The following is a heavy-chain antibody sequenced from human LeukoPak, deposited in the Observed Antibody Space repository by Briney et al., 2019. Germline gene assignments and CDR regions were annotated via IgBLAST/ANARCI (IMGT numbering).Heavy chain of an antibody. V-gene: IGHV5-51*01. CDR3: ARQVPLLWFGESLGEGYYFDY. CDR1: GYSFTSYW. D-gene: IGHD3-10*01. Sequence: GESLKISCKGSGYSFTSYWIGWVRQMPGKGLEWMGIIYPGDSDTRYSPSFQGQVTISADKSISTAYLQWSSLKASDTAMYYCARQVPLLWFGESLGEGYYFDYWGQGTLVTVSS. J-gene: IGHJ4*02. CDR2: IYPGDSDT.